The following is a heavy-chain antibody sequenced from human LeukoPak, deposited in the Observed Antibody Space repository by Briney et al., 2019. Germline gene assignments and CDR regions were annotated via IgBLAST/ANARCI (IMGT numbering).Heavy chain of an antibody. V-gene: IGHV3-23*01. CDR1: GFTFSRYA. CDR3: ALQGRDARLTTLRGVVIHNFHF. D-gene: IGHD3-10*01. CDR2: IGGSGGAI. Sequence: GGSLTLSCGASGFTFSRYAMSGVRQARGKELHWVSQIGGSGGAIYYADCVKGGFTIPRDNSKNAHFLEINGLSDGDTAVYYCALQGRDARLTTLRGVVIHNFHFWGQGTLVTVSS. J-gene: IGHJ4*02.